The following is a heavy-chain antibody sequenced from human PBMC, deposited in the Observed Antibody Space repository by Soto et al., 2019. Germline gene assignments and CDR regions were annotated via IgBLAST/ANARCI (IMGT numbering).Heavy chain of an antibody. CDR2: IIPIFGTA. CDR3: ARRSSRVRYNFDY. V-gene: IGHV1-69*06. Sequence: SVKVSCKASGCTFSSYAISWVRQAPGQGLEWMGGIIPIFGTANYAQKFQGRVTITADKSTSTAYMELSRLRSEETAVYYCARRSSRVRYNFDYWGQGTLVTVSS. J-gene: IGHJ4*02. CDR1: GCTFSSYA. D-gene: IGHD6-19*01.